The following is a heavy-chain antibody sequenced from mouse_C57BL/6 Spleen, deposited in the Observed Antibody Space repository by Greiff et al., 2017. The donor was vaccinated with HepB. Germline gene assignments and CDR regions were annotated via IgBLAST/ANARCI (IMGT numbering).Heavy chain of an antibody. CDR2: IDPSDSYT. CDR3: ARRWLLLPYYAMDY. Sequence: QVQLQQPGAELVMPGASVKLSCKASGYTFTSYWMHWVKQRPGQGLEWIGEIDPSDSYTNYNQKFKGKSTLTVDKSSSTAYMPLSSLTSEDSAVYYCARRWLLLPYYAMDYWGQGTSVTVSS. V-gene: IGHV1-69*01. D-gene: IGHD2-3*01. J-gene: IGHJ4*01. CDR1: GYTFTSYW.